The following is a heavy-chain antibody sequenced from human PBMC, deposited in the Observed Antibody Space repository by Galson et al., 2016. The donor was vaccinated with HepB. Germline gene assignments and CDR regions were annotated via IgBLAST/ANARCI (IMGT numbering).Heavy chain of an antibody. D-gene: IGHD3-10*01. CDR2: TWFDGNYK. CDR1: GFNFISYG. J-gene: IGHJ4*02. Sequence: SLRLSCAASGFNFISYGKHWVRQAPGKGLEWVAVTWFDGNYKDYAESVKGRITVSRDNTKNTLSLQLDSLRAEDTAVYHCARSREYFGSGSYLDYWGQGTLVIVSS. CDR3: ARSREYFGSGSYLDY. V-gene: IGHV3-33*01.